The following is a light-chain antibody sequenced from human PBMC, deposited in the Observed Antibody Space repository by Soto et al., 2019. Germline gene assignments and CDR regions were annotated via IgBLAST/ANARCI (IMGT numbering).Light chain of an antibody. V-gene: IGKV1-5*03. CDR1: QSISSW. Sequence: DIQMTQSPSTLSASVGDRVTITCRASQSISSWLAWYQQKPGKAPKLLIYKASSLESGVPSRISGSGSGTEFTLTISSLQPDDFATYYYQQYNSYPLTFGGGTKLEIK. CDR3: QQYNSYPLT. J-gene: IGKJ4*01. CDR2: KAS.